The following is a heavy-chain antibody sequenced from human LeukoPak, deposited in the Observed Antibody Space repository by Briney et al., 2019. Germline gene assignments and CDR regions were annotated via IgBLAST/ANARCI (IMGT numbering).Heavy chain of an antibody. V-gene: IGHV1-69*06. J-gene: IGHJ6*03. CDR2: IIPIFGTA. D-gene: IGHD3-10*01. CDR3: ARGKYGSGSYYYYYMDV. CDR1: GYTFTSYY. Sequence: SVKVSCKASGYTFTSYYMHWVRRAPGQGLEWMGGIIPIFGTANYAQKFQGRVTITADKSTSTAYMELSSLRSEDTAVYYRARGKYGSGSYYYYYMDVWGKGTTVTISS.